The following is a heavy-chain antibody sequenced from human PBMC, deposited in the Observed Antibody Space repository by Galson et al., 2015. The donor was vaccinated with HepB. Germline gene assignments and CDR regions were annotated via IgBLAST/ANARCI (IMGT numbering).Heavy chain of an antibody. CDR1: GFSLSASTMC. Sequence: PALVKPTQTLTLTCTFSGFSLSASTMCVSWIRQPPGKALEWLGRIDWDDDKYYNTSLKTRLTISKDTSKNEVVLRMTNMDPVGTATYFCARLLLRRGYDSGDAFDFWGQGSMVIVSS. V-gene: IGHV2-70*11. J-gene: IGHJ3*01. D-gene: IGHD3-3*01. CDR2: IDWDDDK. CDR3: ARLLLRRGYDSGDAFDF.